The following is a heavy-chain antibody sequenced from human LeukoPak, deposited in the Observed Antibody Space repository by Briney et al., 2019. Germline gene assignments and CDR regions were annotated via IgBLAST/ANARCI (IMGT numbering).Heavy chain of an antibody. V-gene: IGHV3-33*01. CDR2: IWYDGSNK. D-gene: IGHD4-17*01. Sequence: PGGSLRLSCAASGFTFSSYGMHWVRQAPGKGLEWVAVIWYDGSNKYYADSVKGRFTISRDNSKNTLYLQMNSLRAEDTAVYHCARDESYGDYLSYFDYWGQGTLVTVSS. CDR1: GFTFSSYG. CDR3: ARDESYGDYLSYFDY. J-gene: IGHJ4*02.